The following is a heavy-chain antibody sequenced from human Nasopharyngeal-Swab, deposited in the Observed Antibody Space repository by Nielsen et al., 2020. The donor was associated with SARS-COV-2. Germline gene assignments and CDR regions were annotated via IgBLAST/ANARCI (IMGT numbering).Heavy chain of an antibody. CDR1: GFTFSSYG. J-gene: IGHJ6*03. CDR3: SRSSWAYYYYMDV. V-gene: IGHV3-49*03. D-gene: IGHD6-6*01. Sequence: GESLKISCAASGFTFSSYGMRWFRQAPGKGLEWVGFIRSKAYGGTTEYAASVKGRFTISRDDSKSIAYLQMNSLKTEDTAVYYCSRSSWAYYYYMDVWGKGTTVTVSS. CDR2: IRSKAYGGTT.